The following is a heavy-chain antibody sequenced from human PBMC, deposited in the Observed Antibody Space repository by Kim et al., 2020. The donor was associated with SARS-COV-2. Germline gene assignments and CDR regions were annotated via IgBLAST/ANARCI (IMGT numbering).Heavy chain of an antibody. Sequence: YAQGFTGRFVFSLDTSVSTAYLQISSLKAEDTAVYYCARIRRSDVLLEDYWGQGTLVTVSS. V-gene: IGHV7-4-1*02. CDR3: ARIRRSDVLLEDY. D-gene: IGHD3-10*01. J-gene: IGHJ4*02.